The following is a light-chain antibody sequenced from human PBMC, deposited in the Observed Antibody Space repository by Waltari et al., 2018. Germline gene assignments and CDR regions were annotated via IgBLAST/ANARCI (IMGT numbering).Light chain of an antibody. Sequence: EIQMTQSPSSLSASLGDRVIITCRASETVNSDLNWFQQKGGKAPSLLIYGATTLESGVPSRFSGSGSGTEFTLTISSLQPEDFATYICQQSYSNPPWTFGQGTKVEVK. CDR3: QQSYSNPPWT. CDR2: GAT. V-gene: IGKV1-39*01. J-gene: IGKJ1*01. CDR1: ETVNSD.